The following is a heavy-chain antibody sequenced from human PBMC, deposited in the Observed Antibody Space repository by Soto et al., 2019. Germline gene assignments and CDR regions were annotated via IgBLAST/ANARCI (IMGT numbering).Heavy chain of an antibody. J-gene: IGHJ3*02. CDR2: ISAYNGNA. CDR3: ARDGYYYDSSGYYPDAFDI. CDR1: GYTFTSYG. Sequence: GASVKVSCKASGYTFTSYGISWVRQAPGQGLEWMGWISAYNGNANYAQKLQGRVTMTTDTSTSTAYMELRSLRSDDTAVYYCARDGYYYDSSGYYPDAFDIWGQGTMVPVSS. D-gene: IGHD3-22*01. V-gene: IGHV1-18*04.